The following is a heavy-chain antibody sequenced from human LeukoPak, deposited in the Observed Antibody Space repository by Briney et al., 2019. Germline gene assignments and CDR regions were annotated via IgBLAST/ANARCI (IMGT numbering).Heavy chain of an antibody. V-gene: IGHV1-2*04. J-gene: IGHJ3*02. CDR1: GYTFTGYY. D-gene: IGHD3-10*01. Sequence: ASVTVSCKASGYTFTGYYMHWVRQAPGQGLEWMGWINPNSGGTNYAQKFQGWVTMTRDTSISTAYMELSRLRSEDTAVYYCARSMVRGVKGDAFDIWGQGTMVTVSS. CDR2: INPNSGGT. CDR3: ARSMVRGVKGDAFDI.